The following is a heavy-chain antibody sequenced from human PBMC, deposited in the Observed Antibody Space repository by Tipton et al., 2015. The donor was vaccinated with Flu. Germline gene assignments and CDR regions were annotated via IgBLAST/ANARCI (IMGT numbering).Heavy chain of an antibody. CDR2: IYTGTRT. Sequence: GSLRLSCAASGFIVNKYYMSWVRQAPGKGLEWVSVIYTGTRTHYADSVQGRFTISRDNSKNTLYLQMNSLRAEDTAVYYCARSGYSYGYVDLWARGTLVTVSS. CDR1: GFIVNKYY. J-gene: IGHJ4*02. V-gene: IGHV3-66*02. CDR3: ARSGYSYGYVDL. D-gene: IGHD6-25*01.